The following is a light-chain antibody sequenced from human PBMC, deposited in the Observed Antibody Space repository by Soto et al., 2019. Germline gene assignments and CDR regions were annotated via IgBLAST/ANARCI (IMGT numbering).Light chain of an antibody. J-gene: IGKJ5*01. CDR1: QSISSY. Sequence: DFQMTQSPSSLSASVGDRVTITCRASQSISSYLNWYQQKPGKAPKLLIYAASSLQSGVPSRFSGSGSGTDFTLTISNLQPEDFATYYCQQSYSTPITFGQGTRLEIK. V-gene: IGKV1-39*01. CDR3: QQSYSTPIT. CDR2: AAS.